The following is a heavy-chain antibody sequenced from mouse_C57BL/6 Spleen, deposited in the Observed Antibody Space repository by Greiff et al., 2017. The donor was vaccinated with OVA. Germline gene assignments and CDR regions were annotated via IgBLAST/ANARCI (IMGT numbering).Heavy chain of an antibody. D-gene: IGHD2-4*01. CDR2: ISYSGST. Sequence: VQLKESGPGMVKPSQSLSLTCTVTGYSITSGYDWHWIRHFPGNKLEWMGYISYSGSTNYNPSLKSRISITHDTSKNHFFLKLNSVTTEDTATYYCARGRDYDGWFAYWGQGTLVTVSA. J-gene: IGHJ3*01. CDR3: ARGRDYDGWFAY. V-gene: IGHV3-1*01. CDR1: GYSITSGYD.